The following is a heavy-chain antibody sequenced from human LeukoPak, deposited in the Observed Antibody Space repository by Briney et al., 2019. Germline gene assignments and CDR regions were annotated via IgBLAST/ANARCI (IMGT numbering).Heavy chain of an antibody. J-gene: IGHJ4*02. CDR2: IIPIFGIA. V-gene: IGHV1-69*04. Sequence: SVKVSCKASGGTFSSYAISWVRQAPGQGLEWMGRIIPIFGIANYAQKFQGRVTITADKYTSTAYMELRSLSSDGTAVYYCATGKGGEYYDSSGSLPDWGQGTLVTVSS. CDR1: GGTFSSYA. CDR3: ATGKGGEYYDSSGSLPD. D-gene: IGHD3-22*01.